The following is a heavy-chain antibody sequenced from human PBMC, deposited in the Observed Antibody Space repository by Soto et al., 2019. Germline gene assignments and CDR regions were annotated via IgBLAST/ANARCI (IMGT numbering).Heavy chain of an antibody. J-gene: IGHJ4*02. Sequence: EVQLVESGGGLVQPGGSLRLSCAASGFTFSSYWMHWVRQAPGKGLVWVSRINSDGSSTSYADSVKGRFTISRDNAKNPLYLQINSLRAKDTAVYYCARERGKAAAVHFDYWGQGTLVTVSS. V-gene: IGHV3-74*01. CDR1: GFTFSSYW. CDR2: INSDGSST. D-gene: IGHD6-13*01. CDR3: ARERGKAAAVHFDY.